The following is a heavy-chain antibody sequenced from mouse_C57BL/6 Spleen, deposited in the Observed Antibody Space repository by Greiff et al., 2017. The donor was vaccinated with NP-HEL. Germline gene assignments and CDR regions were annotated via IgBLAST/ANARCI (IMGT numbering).Heavy chain of an antibody. CDR3: ARRTAQAAFAY. V-gene: IGHV1-82*01. D-gene: IGHD3-2*02. CDR1: GYAFSSSW. CDR2: IYPGDGDT. Sequence: VQLQQSGPELVKPGASVKISCKASGYAFSSSWMNWVKQRPGKGLEWIGRIYPGDGDTNYNGKFKGKATLTADKSSSTAYMKLSSLTSEDSAVYFCARRTAQAAFAYWGQGTLVTVSA. J-gene: IGHJ3*01.